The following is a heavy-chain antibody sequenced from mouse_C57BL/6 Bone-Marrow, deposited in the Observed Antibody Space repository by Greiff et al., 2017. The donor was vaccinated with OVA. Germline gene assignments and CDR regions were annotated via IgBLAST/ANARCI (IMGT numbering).Heavy chain of an antibody. CDR3: ARKDYRAC. D-gene: IGHD2-14*01. CDR1: GYTFTSYW. Sequence: VQLQQPGAELVRPGSSVKLSCKASGYTFTSYWMDWVKQRPGQGLEWIGNIYPSDSETHYNQKFKDKATLTVDKSSSTAYMQLSSLTSEGTAVYYCARKDYRACWGKGALVTVDA. V-gene: IGHV1-61*01. J-gene: IGHJ3*01. CDR2: IYPSDSET.